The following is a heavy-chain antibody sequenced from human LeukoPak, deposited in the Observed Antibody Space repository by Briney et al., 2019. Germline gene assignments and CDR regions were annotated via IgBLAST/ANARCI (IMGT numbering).Heavy chain of an antibody. D-gene: IGHD4-17*01. CDR1: GYTFTGYY. J-gene: IGHJ5*02. V-gene: IGHV1-2*02. Sequence: ASVKVSCKASGYTFTGYYVHWVRQAPGQGLEWMGWINPNSGGTNYAQKFQGRVTMTRDTSISTAYMELSRLRSDDTAVYYCAREGGMTTVTTGNNWFDPWGQGTLVTVSS. CDR3: AREGGMTTVTTGNNWFDP. CDR2: INPNSGGT.